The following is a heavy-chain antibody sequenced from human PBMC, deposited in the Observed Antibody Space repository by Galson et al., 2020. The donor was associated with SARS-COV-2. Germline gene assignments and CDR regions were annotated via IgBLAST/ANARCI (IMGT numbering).Heavy chain of an antibody. V-gene: IGHV1-46*01. D-gene: IGHD3-10*01. Sequence: GESLKISCKASGYTFSTYYMHWVRQAPGQGFEWMGIINPSGVSTVYAQKFQGRVTMTRDTSTSTVYMEVSSLRSEDTAVYYCARDRTNYSGSETYPGLFFDNWGQGTLVTVSS. J-gene: IGHJ4*02. CDR3: ARDRTNYSGSETYPGLFFDN. CDR1: GYTFSTYY. CDR2: INPSGVST.